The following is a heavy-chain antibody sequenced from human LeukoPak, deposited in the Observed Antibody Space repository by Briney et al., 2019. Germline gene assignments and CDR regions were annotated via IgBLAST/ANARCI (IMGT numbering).Heavy chain of an antibody. Sequence: PGGSLRLSCVASGFAFSSYWMSWVRQAPGKGLEWVANIKQDGGEKDYVDSVKGRFTISRDNAKNSLFLQMNSLRVEDTAVYYCARLGGSYYTYWGQGTLVTVSS. J-gene: IGHJ4*02. CDR1: GFAFSSYW. CDR2: IKQDGGEK. D-gene: IGHD1-26*01. CDR3: ARLGGSYYTY. V-gene: IGHV3-7*01.